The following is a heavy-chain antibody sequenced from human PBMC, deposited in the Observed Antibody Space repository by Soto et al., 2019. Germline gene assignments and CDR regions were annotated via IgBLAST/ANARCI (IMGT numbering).Heavy chain of an antibody. V-gene: IGHV1-24*01. Sequence: GASVKVSCKVSGYTLTELSMHWVRQAPGKGLEWMGGFDPEDGETIYAQKFQGRVTMTEDTSTSTAYMELSSLRSEDTAVYYCAKSKRSPYYGDYETDYYYYGMDVWGQGTTVTVSS. D-gene: IGHD4-17*01. CDR3: AKSKRSPYYGDYETDYYYYGMDV. CDR2: FDPEDGET. CDR1: GYTLTELS. J-gene: IGHJ6*02.